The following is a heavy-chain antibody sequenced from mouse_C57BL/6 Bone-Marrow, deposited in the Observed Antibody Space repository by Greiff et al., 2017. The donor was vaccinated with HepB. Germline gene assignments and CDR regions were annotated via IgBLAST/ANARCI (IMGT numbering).Heavy chain of an antibody. CDR3: AEGYYDYDGDYFDY. Sequence: DVQLQESGPGMVKPSQSLSLTCTVTGYSITSGYDWHWIRHFPGNKLEWMGYISYSGSTNYNPSLKSRISITHDTSKNHFFLKLNSVTTEDTATYYCAEGYYDYDGDYFDYWGQGTTLTVSS. J-gene: IGHJ2*01. D-gene: IGHD2-4*01. CDR2: ISYSGST. CDR1: GYSITSGYD. V-gene: IGHV3-1*01.